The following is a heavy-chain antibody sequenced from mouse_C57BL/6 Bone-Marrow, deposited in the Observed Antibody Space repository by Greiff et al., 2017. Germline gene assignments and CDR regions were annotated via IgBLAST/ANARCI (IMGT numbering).Heavy chain of an antibody. V-gene: IGHV5-15*01. D-gene: IGHD2-1*01. J-gene: IGHJ4*01. Sequence: EVQLVESGGGLVQPGGSLKLSCAASGFTFSDYGMAWVRQAPRKGPEWVAFISNLAYSIYYADTVTGRFTISRENAKNTLYLEMSSLRSEDTAMYYCARHGIYYGNSYAMDYWGQGTSVTVSS. CDR3: ARHGIYYGNSYAMDY. CDR2: ISNLAYSI. CDR1: GFTFSDYG.